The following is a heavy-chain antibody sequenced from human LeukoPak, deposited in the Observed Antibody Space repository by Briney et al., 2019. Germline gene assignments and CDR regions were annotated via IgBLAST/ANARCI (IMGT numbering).Heavy chain of an antibody. J-gene: IGHJ4*02. V-gene: IGHV3-48*03. Sequence: PGGSLRLSCAASGFTFSSYEMNWVRQAPGKGLEWVSYISSSGSTIYYADSVKGRFTISRDNAKNSLYLQMNSLRAEDTAVYYCARDEQWLVHPYHDYWGQGTLVTVSS. CDR3: ARDEQWLVHPYHDY. D-gene: IGHD6-19*01. CDR1: GFTFSSYE. CDR2: ISSSGSTI.